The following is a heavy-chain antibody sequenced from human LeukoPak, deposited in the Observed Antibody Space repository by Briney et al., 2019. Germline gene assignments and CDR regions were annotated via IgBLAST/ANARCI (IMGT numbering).Heavy chain of an antibody. Sequence: GGSLRLSCAASGFTFSSYGMHWVRQAPGKGLEWVAFIRYDGSNKYYADSVKGRFTISRDNSKNTLYLQMNSLRAEDTAVYYCAKEPTMIVVVKSLPDYWGQGTLVTVSS. CDR1: GFTFSSYG. J-gene: IGHJ4*02. D-gene: IGHD3-22*01. CDR3: AKEPTMIVVVKSLPDY. CDR2: IRYDGSNK. V-gene: IGHV3-30*02.